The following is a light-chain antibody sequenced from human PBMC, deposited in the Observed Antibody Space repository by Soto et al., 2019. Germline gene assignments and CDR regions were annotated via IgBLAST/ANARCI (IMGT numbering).Light chain of an antibody. CDR2: EVS. CDR1: SSDVGSYNR. J-gene: IGLJ1*01. Sequence: QSVLTQPPSVSGSPGQSVAISCTGTSSDVGSYNRVSWYQQPPGTAPKVMIYEVSNRPSGVPDRFSGSKSGSTASLTISGLQAEDEAEYYCSSYTSSNTYVFGTGTKVPVL. V-gene: IGLV2-18*02. CDR3: SSYTSSNTYV.